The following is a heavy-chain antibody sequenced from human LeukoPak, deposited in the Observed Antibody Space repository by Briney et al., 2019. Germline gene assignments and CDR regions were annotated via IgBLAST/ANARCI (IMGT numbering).Heavy chain of an antibody. J-gene: IGHJ4*02. CDR3: AKRVGATTTYYFDY. D-gene: IGHD1-26*01. Sequence: GGSLRLSCAASGFTFSGYAMSWVRQAPGKGLEWVSAISGSGGSAYYADSVKGRFTISRDNSKNTLYLQMNSLRAEDTAVYYCAKRVGATTTYYFDYWGQGTLVTVSS. V-gene: IGHV3-23*01. CDR1: GFTFSGYA. CDR2: ISGSGGSA.